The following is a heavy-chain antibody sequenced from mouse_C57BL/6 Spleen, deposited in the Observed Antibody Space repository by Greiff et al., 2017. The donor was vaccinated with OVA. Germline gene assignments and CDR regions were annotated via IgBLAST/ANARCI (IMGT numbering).Heavy chain of an antibody. CDR1: GFSLTSYG. D-gene: IGHD2-3*01. J-gene: IGHJ2*01. CDR3: AKFDGYYDYFDY. V-gene: IGHV2-5*01. CDR2: IWRGGST. Sequence: VKLVESGPGLVQPSQSLSITCTVSGFSLTSYGVHWVRQSPGKGLEWLGVIWRGGSTDYNAAFMSRLSITKDNSKSQVFFKMNSLQADDTAIYYCAKFDGYYDYFDYWGQGTTLTVSS.